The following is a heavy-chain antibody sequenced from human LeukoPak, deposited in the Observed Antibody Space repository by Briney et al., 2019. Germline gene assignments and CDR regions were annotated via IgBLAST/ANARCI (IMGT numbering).Heavy chain of an antibody. V-gene: IGHV3-48*03. CDR3: AIESPYYYGMDV. CDR1: GFTFSRYE. CDR2: ISRSGSTI. J-gene: IGHJ6*01. Sequence: PGGSLRLSCAASGFTFSRYEMNWASQAPGKGLEWVSYISRSGSTIYYTNSVKGRFTISRDNAKNSLYLQVNSLRTKDTAIYYCAIESPYYYGMDVWGEGATVTVSS.